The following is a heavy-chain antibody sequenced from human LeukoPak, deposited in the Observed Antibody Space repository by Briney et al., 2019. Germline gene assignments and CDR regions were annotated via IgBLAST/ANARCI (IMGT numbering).Heavy chain of an antibody. D-gene: IGHD6-6*01. V-gene: IGHV1-18*01. J-gene: IGHJ4*02. CDR3: ARAAPYSSSSDFDY. CDR1: GYTFTICG. CDR2: ISAYNSTT. Sequence: GASGTLSCKSSGYTFTICGISWGRHRPGQGHEWMGWISAYNSTTNYAEKLKGRVTMTTDTSTSTAYMELRSLRSDDTAVYYCARAAPYSSSSDFDYWGQGTLVTVSS.